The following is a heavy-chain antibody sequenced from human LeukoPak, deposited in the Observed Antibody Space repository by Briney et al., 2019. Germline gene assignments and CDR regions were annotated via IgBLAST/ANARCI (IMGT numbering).Heavy chain of an antibody. CDR2: IYYSGST. V-gene: IGHV4-59*08. CDR1: GGSISSYY. CDR3: ARFVQLLNWFDP. J-gene: IGHJ5*02. Sequence: PSETLSLTCTVSGGSISSYYWSWIRQPPGKGLEWIGYIYYSGSTNYNPSLKSRVTISVDTSKNQFSLKLSSVTAADTAVYYCARFVQLLNWFDPWGQGTLVTVSS. D-gene: IGHD2-2*01.